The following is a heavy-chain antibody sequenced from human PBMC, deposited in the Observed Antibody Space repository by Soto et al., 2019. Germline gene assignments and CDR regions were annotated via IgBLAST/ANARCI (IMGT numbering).Heavy chain of an antibody. CDR2: FIPLFGTA. D-gene: IGHD6-13*01. J-gene: IGHJ6*02. CDR3: AREMRGQQLVLAPHSDYYYGMDV. CDR1: GGPFRSYA. Sequence: SVKVSCKASGGPFRSYAISWVRQAPGQGLEWMGGFIPLFGTANYAQKFQGRVTITADESTSTAYMELSSLRSEDTAVDYCAREMRGQQLVLAPHSDYYYGMDVWGQGATVPVSS. V-gene: IGHV1-69*13.